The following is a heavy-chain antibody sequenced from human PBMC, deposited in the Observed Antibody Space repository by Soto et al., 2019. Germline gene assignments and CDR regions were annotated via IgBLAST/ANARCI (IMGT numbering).Heavy chain of an antibody. CDR1: GYTFTSYA. Sequence: GASVKVSCKASGYTFTSYAMHWVRQAPGQRLEWMGWINAGNGNTKYSQKFQGRVTITRDTSASTAYMELSSLSTEDTAVYYCASAYCSSTSCYTWWFDPWGQGTLVTVS. J-gene: IGHJ5*02. D-gene: IGHD2-2*02. V-gene: IGHV1-3*01. CDR3: ASAYCSSTSCYTWWFDP. CDR2: INAGNGNT.